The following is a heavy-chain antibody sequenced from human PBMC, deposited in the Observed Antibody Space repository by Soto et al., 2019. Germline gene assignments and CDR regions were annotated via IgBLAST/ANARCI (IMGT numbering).Heavy chain of an antibody. V-gene: IGHV1-2*02. J-gene: IGHJ4*01. CDR3: GRGSRPAAGHGIDF. D-gene: IGHD6-13*01. CDR2: ISPYNRDT. CDR1: GYTFTAYD. Sequence: ASVKVSCKASGYTFTAYDIHWVRQAPGQGLEWMGWISPYNRDTNNAQNFQGRVTMTTDASTHTAYMELSSLRPDDTAVYYCGRGSRPAAGHGIDFWGHGTMVTVSS.